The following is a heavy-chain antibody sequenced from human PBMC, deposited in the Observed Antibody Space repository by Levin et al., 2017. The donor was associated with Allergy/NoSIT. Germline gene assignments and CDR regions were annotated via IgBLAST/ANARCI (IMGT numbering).Heavy chain of an antibody. CDR2: IRTKANNYAT. CDR1: GFTFSGSA. V-gene: IGHV3-73*01. D-gene: IGHD6-6*01. CDR3: TAGSSSSGWYFDL. J-gene: IGHJ2*01. Sequence: PGGSLRLSCAASGFTFSGSAIHWVRQASGKGLEWVGRIRTKANNYATAYAASVKGRFTTSRDDSKNTAYLQMSSLKTEDTAVYYCTAGSSSSGWYFDLWGRGTLVTVSS.